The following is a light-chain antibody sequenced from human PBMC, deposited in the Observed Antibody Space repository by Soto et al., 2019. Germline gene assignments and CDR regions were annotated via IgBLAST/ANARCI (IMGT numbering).Light chain of an antibody. Sequence: DIQITQFPSTLSASVGDRSTITCLASQSISSWLAWYQQKPGKAPKLLIYDYSSLESGFPSRFSGSGSATEFTLTISSLQPDDFATYYCQQYNNYWTVGQGTKVDIK. J-gene: IGKJ1*01. CDR3: QQYNNYWT. CDR2: DYS. CDR1: QSISSW. V-gene: IGKV1-5*01.